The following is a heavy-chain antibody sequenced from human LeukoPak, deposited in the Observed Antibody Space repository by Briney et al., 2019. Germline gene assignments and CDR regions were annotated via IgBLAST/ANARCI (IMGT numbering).Heavy chain of an antibody. CDR1: GFTFSSYG. V-gene: IGHV3-30*18. CDR2: ISYDGSNK. D-gene: IGHD6-19*01. CDR3: AKCRSSGWYVREYFQH. J-gene: IGHJ1*01. Sequence: PGGSLRLSCAASGFTFSSYGMHWVRQAPGKGLEWVAVISYDGSNKYYADSVKGRFTISRDNSKNTLYLQMNSLRAEDTAVYYCAKCRSSGWYVREYFQHWGQGTLVTVSS.